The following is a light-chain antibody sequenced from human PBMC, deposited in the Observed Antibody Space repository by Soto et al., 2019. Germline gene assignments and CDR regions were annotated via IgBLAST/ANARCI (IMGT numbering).Light chain of an antibody. CDR1: QSVSNNY. J-gene: IGKJ1*01. CDR2: GAS. CDR3: QQYGSSGT. Sequence: EIVLTQSPGTLCLSPGERAPLSCRASQSVSNNYLAWYQQKPGQAPRLLIYGASNRATGIPDRFSGSGSGTDFTLTISRLEPEDFAVYYCQQYGSSGTFGQGTKVDIK. V-gene: IGKV3-20*01.